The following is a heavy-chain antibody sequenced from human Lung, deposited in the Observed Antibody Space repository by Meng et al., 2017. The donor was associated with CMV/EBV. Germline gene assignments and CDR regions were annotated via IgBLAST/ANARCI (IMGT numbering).Heavy chain of an antibody. V-gene: IGHV3-74*01. J-gene: IGHJ4*02. CDR1: GFTFSTYW. D-gene: IGHD2-2*01. Sequence: SCAASGFTFSTYWMHWVRQTPGTELVWVSRINSDGSTTTYADSVKGRFTISRDNSKNTLYLQMNSLRAEDTAVYYCAKDPVPAALYYFDYWGQGTXVT. CDR3: AKDPVPAALYYFDY. CDR2: INSDGSTT.